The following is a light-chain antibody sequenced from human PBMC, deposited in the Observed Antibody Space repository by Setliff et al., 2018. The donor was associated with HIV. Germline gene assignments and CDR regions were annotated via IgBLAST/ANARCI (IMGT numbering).Light chain of an antibody. CDR3: CSYLGSYSYI. V-gene: IGLV2-11*01. CDR2: DVS. J-gene: IGLJ1*01. CDR1: TSDVGNYNY. Sequence: QSALTQPRSVSGSPGQTVTLSCTGSTSDVGNYNYVSWYQQYPGKAPKLIIFDVSRRPSGVPDRFSGSKSQNTASLTISGLQPEDEADYYCCSYLGSYSYIFGTGTKGTVL.